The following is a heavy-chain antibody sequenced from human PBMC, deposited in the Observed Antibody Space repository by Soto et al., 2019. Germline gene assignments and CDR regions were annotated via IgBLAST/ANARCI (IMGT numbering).Heavy chain of an antibody. V-gene: IGHV4-59*01. J-gene: IGHJ3*02. D-gene: IGHD3-16*01. CDR1: GGSISSYY. CDR3: ARAGGEVGVLLVGYVFDI. Sequence: SETLSLTCTVSGGSISSYYWSWIRQPQGKGLEWIGYIYYSGSTNYNPSLKSRVTISVDTSKNQFSLKLSSVTAADPAVYYWARAGGEVGVLLVGYVFDIGGQGTMVPVSS. CDR2: IYYSGST.